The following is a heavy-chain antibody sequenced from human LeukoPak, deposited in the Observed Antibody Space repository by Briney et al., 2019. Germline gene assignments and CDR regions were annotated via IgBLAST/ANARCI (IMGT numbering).Heavy chain of an antibody. J-gene: IGHJ6*02. CDR1: GFTFSSYA. V-gene: IGHV3-23*01. Sequence: PGGSLRLSCAASGFTFSSYAMSWVRQAPGKGLEWVSAISGSGSSTYYADSVKGRFTISSDNSKNTLYLQMNSLRAEHTAVYYCAKDLGVPYCGGDCYSYYGMDVWGQGTTVTVSS. CDR2: ISGSGSST. CDR3: AKDLGVPYCGGDCYSYYGMDV. D-gene: IGHD2-21*02.